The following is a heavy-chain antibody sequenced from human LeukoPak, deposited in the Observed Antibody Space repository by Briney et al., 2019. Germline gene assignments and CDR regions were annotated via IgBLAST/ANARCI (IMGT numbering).Heavy chain of an antibody. Sequence: SETLSLTCTVSGGSISSYYWSWIRQPPGKGLEWIGYIYYSGSTNYNPSLKSRVTISVDTSKNQFSLELSSVTAADTAVYYCARSYSSGWYYFDYWGQGTLVTVSS. CDR3: ARSYSSGWYYFDY. CDR2: IYYSGST. D-gene: IGHD6-19*01. CDR1: GGSISSYY. V-gene: IGHV4-59*01. J-gene: IGHJ4*02.